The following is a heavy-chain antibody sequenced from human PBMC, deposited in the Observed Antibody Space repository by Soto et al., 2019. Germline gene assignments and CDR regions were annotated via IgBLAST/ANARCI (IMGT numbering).Heavy chain of an antibody. CDR2: INSDGSST. CDR3: ARSLGSPLASV. D-gene: IGHD1-26*01. Sequence: EVQLVESGGGLVQPGGSLRLSCAASGFTFSSYWMHWVRQAPGKGLVWVSRINSDGSSTSYADSVKGRFTISRDNAKNTLYLQMNGLRAEDTALYYCARSLGSPLASVWGQGTLVTVSS. V-gene: IGHV3-74*01. J-gene: IGHJ4*02. CDR1: GFTFSSYW.